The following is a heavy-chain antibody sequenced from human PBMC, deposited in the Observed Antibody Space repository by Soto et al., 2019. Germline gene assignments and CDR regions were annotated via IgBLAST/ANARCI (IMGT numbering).Heavy chain of an antibody. D-gene: IGHD1-7*01. Sequence: ASVKVSCKASGYTFRSYCISWVRQAPGQGPEWMGWINGYSGGTNYAQKFQGWVTMTRDTSISTAYMELSRLRSDDTAVYYCAGGLTGTRLGYYYMDVWGKGTTVTV. CDR1: GYTFRSYC. V-gene: IGHV1-2*04. J-gene: IGHJ6*03. CDR3: AGGLTGTRLGYYYMDV. CDR2: INGYSGGT.